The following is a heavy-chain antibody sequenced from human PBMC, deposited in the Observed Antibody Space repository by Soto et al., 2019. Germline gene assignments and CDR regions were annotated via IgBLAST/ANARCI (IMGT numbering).Heavy chain of an antibody. Sequence: GGSLRLSCAASGFTFSDYYMSWIRQAPGKGLEWVSYISSSASTIYYADSVKGRFTISRDNAKNSLYLQMNSLRAEDTAVYYCARVRYYDSGSSINWFDPWAQGTLVPVS. CDR2: ISSSASTI. D-gene: IGHD3-10*01. V-gene: IGHV3-11*01. CDR1: GFTFSDYY. CDR3: ARVRYYDSGSSINWFDP. J-gene: IGHJ5*02.